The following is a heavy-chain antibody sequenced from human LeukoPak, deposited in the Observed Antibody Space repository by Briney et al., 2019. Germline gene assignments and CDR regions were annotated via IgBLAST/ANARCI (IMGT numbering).Heavy chain of an antibody. CDR1: GFTFSSYS. J-gene: IGHJ6*03. V-gene: IGHV3-21*01. Sequence: GGSLRLXCAASGFTFSSYSMNWVRQAPGKGLEWVSSISSSSSYIYYADSVKGRFTISRDNAKNSLYLQMNSLRAEDTAVYYCARVPPPPYCSSTSCYRPYYYYYMDVWGKGTTVTVSS. CDR2: ISSSSSYI. D-gene: IGHD2-2*01. CDR3: ARVPPPPYCSSTSCYRPYYYYYMDV.